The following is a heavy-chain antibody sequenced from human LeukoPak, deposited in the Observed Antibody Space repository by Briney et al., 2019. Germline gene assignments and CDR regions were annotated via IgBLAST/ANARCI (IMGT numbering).Heavy chain of an antibody. Sequence: PSETLSLTCTVSGGSISSYYWSWIRQPPGKGLEWIGYIYYSGSTSYNPSLKSRVTISVDTSKNQFSLKLSSVTAADTAVYYCARDRDGYNSPSYFDYWGQGTLVTVSS. J-gene: IGHJ4*02. CDR3: ARDRDGYNSPSYFDY. CDR2: IYYSGST. D-gene: IGHD5-24*01. V-gene: IGHV4-59*01. CDR1: GGSISSYY.